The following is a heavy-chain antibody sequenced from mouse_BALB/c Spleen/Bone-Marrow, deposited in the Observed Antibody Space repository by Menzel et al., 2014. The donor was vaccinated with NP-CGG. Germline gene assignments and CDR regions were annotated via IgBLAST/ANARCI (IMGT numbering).Heavy chain of an antibody. J-gene: IGHJ2*01. CDR2: INPSNGRT. D-gene: IGHD1-1*01. CDR1: GYTLTSYW. V-gene: IGHV1S81*02. Sequence: QVQLKHSGAELVKPGASVKLSCKASGYTLTSYWMHWVKQRPGQGLEWIGEINPSNGRTNYNEKFKSKATLTVDKSSSTAYMQLSSLTSEDSAVYYCARRTTTVVATDYWGQGTTLTVSP. CDR3: ARRTTTVVATDY.